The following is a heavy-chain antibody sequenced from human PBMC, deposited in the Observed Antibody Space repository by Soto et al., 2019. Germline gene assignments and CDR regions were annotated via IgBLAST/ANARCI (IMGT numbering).Heavy chain of an antibody. Sequence: ASVKVACKVSGYTLTELSMHWVRQAPGKGLEWMGGFDPQDGETIYAQKFQGRVTMTEDTSTDTAYMELSSLRSEDTAVYYCATESLTRGGTTTPPYYYYYGMDVWRQGTTVTVSS. CDR3: ATESLTRGGTTTPPYYYYYGMDV. CDR2: FDPQDGET. J-gene: IGHJ6*02. V-gene: IGHV1-24*01. D-gene: IGHD1-1*01. CDR1: GYTLTELS.